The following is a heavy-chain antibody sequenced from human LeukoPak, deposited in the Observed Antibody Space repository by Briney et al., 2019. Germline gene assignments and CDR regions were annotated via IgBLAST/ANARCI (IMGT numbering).Heavy chain of an antibody. CDR3: ARQTMLVGYANGLGFNY. CDR2: IYGSGST. Sequence: SETLSLTCNVTGASISSWYWSWIRQPPGKGLEWIGDIYGSGSTNYNPSLKSRVSMSADTSKNQISLNLKFVTAADTAVYYCARQTMLVGYANGLGFNYWGEGTLVTVSS. D-gene: IGHD2-2*01. V-gene: IGHV4-59*01. CDR1: GASISSWY. J-gene: IGHJ4*02.